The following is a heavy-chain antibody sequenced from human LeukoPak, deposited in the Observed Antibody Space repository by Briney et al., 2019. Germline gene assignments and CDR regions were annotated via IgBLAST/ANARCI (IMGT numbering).Heavy chain of an antibody. Sequence: GGSLRVSCAASGITFSSYAMRWVRQVPGKGLERVSGVSGSGGSTYYADSVKGRFTISRDNSKNTLYLQMNSLRAEDTAVYYCAKDLWDSGSQAYFDYWGQGTLVTVSS. D-gene: IGHD3-10*01. V-gene: IGHV3-23*01. J-gene: IGHJ4*02. CDR1: GITFSSYA. CDR3: AKDLWDSGSQAYFDY. CDR2: VSGSGGST.